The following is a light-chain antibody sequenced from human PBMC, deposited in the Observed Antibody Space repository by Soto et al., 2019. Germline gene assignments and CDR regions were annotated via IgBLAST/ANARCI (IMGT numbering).Light chain of an antibody. V-gene: IGKV1-5*01. J-gene: IGKJ1*01. CDR1: QSISSW. CDR3: QQYSTYPST. Sequence: IQMTQFPSTLSATVGDRVTITCRASQSISSWLAWYQQKPGKAPKVLIFDASSLESGDPSRFSGSGSATEFTLTISSLQPDDFATYYCQQYSTYPSTFGQGTKVDIK. CDR2: DAS.